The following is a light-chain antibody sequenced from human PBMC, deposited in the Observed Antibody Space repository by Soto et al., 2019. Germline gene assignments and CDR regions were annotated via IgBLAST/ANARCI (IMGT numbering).Light chain of an antibody. CDR2: DAS. V-gene: IGKV1-33*01. CDR1: QDISNY. J-gene: IGKJ1*01. Sequence: DIQMTQSPSSVSGSGGDRVTITCQASQDISNYLNWYQQKPGKAPNLLIYDASNLETGVPSRFSAARSLTDSTFTIKTLQPKDIATDGCLRYYNYHRALGQGNKV. CDR3: LRYYNYHRA.